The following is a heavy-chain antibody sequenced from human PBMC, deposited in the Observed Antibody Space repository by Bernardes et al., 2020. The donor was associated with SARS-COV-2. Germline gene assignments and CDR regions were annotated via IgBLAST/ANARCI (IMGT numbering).Heavy chain of an antibody. V-gene: IGHV3-49*04. CDR3: TRDHLPNDASDI. J-gene: IGHJ3*02. Sequence: GGSLRLSCTASGFRFGDSAMSWVRQAPGKGLEWLGFIRHKAYGGTTQYAASVRGRFTISRDDSKSIAYLQMNSLITEDTAVYYCTRDHLPNDASDIWGQGTMVTVSS. CDR1: GFRFGDSA. CDR2: IRHKAYGGTT.